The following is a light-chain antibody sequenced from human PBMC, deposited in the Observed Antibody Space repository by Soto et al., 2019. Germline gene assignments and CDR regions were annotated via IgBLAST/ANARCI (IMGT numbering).Light chain of an antibody. CDR2: GAS. J-gene: IGKJ4*01. V-gene: IGKV3-20*01. CDR3: QQYGSSPLT. CDR1: QSVSSSY. Sequence: EIVLTQSPGTLSLSPGERATLSCRASQSVSSSYLAWYQQKPGQAPRLLIYGASIRATGIPDRFSGSGSGTDFPLNISRLEPEDFAVYYCQQYGSSPLTFVGGTTVEIK.